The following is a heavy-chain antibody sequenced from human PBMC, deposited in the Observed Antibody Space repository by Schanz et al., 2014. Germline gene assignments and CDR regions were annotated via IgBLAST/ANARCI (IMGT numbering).Heavy chain of an antibody. CDR2: LSGSGGST. CDR1: GFDFNSYS. CDR3: AKQIHYDILTVTRN. V-gene: IGHV3-23*04. Sequence: VQLVESGGGLVKPGGSLRLSCEASGFDFNSYSMNWVRQVPGKGLEWVSALSGSGGSTYYADSVKGRFTISRDNSKNTLYLQMNSLRAEDTAVYYCAKQIHYDILTVTRNWGQGTLVTVSS. D-gene: IGHD3-9*01. J-gene: IGHJ4*02.